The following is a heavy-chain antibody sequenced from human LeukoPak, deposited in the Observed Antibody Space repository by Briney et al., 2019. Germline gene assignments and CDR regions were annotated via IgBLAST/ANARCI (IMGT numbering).Heavy chain of an antibody. J-gene: IGHJ6*03. CDR1: GFTFSNAW. V-gene: IGHV3-15*01. D-gene: IGHD2-2*01. Sequence: GGSLRLSCAASGFTFSNAWMSWVRQAPGKGLEWVGRIKSKTDGGTTDYAAPVKGRFTISRDDSKNTLYLQMNSLKTEDTAVYYCTTAAVVPAARDYYMDVWGKGTTVTVSS. CDR3: TTAAVVPAARDYYMDV. CDR2: IKSKTDGGTT.